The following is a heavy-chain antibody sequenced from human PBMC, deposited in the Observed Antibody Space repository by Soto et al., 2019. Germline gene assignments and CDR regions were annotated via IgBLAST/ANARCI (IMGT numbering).Heavy chain of an antibody. Sequence: PSETLSLTCAVYGGSFSGYYWSWIRQPPGKGLEWIGEINYSGSTNYNPSLKSRVTISVDTSKNQFSLKLSSVTAADTAVYYCARGRGGYCSGGSCYPNFVVVIAPFDYWGQGTLVTVSS. CDR1: GGSFSGYY. D-gene: IGHD2-15*01. CDR2: INYSGST. V-gene: IGHV4-34*01. J-gene: IGHJ4*02. CDR3: ARGRGGYCSGGSCYPNFVVVIAPFDY.